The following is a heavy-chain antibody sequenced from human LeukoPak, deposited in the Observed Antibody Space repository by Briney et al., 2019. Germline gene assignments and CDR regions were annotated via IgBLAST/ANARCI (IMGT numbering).Heavy chain of an antibody. D-gene: IGHD5-12*01. Sequence: ASVKVSCKASGYTFTGHYMHWVRQAPGQGLEWMGWIYPKSGGTNYAQKFQSRVTMTRDTSITTAFMELNILKSDDTAVYYCVRDGDSGGAFDIWGQGTMVTVSS. V-gene: IGHV1-2*02. J-gene: IGHJ3*02. CDR3: VRDGDSGGAFDI. CDR2: IYPKSGGT. CDR1: GYTFTGHY.